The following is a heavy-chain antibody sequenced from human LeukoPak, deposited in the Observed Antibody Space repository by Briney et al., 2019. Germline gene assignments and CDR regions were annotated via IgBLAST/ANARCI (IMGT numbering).Heavy chain of an antibody. D-gene: IGHD3-10*01. CDR3: ARAELWFGELLLGFDP. J-gene: IGHJ5*02. CDR2: IYHSGST. V-gene: IGHV4-34*01. CDR1: GGSFSGYY. Sequence: PSETLSLTCAVYGGSFSGYYWSWIRQPPGKGLEWIGYIYHSGSTYYNPSLKSRVTISVDRSKNQFSLKLSSVTAADTAVYYCARAELWFGELLLGFDPWGQGTLVTVSS.